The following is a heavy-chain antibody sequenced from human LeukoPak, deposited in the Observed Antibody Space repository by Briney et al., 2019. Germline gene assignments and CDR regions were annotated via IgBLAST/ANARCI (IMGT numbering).Heavy chain of an antibody. Sequence: ASVKVSCKASGYTFTGYYMHWVRQAPGQGLEWMGWINPNSGGTNYAQKFQGRVTMTRDTSISTAYMELSRLRSDDTAVYYCARSVMVRGVIILISWFDPWGQGTLVTVSS. J-gene: IGHJ5*02. V-gene: IGHV1-2*02. D-gene: IGHD3-10*01. CDR3: ARSVMVRGVIILISWFDP. CDR1: GYTFTGYY. CDR2: INPNSGGT.